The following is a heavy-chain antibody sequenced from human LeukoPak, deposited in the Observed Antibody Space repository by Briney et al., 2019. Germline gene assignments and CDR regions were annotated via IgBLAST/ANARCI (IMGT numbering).Heavy chain of an antibody. J-gene: IGHJ4*02. CDR3: ARGRFWNDY. V-gene: IGHV4-59*12. CDR2: IYYSGST. CDR1: GGSISLYY. D-gene: IGHD1-1*01. Sequence: SETLSLTCTVSGGSISLYYWSWIRQPPGKGLEWVGYIYYSGSTNYNPSLKSRVTTSVDTSKNQFSLKLSTVTAADTAVYYCARGRFWNDYWGQGTLVTVSS.